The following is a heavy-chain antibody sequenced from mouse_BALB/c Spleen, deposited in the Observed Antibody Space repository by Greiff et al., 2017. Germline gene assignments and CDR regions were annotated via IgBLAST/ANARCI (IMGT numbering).Heavy chain of an antibody. D-gene: IGHD1-1*01. Sequence: EVKLMESGPSLVQPSQTLSLTCSVTGDSITSCYWNWIRKFPGNKLEYMGYISYSGSTYYNPSLKSRISITRDTSKNQYYLQLNSVTTEDTATYYCARLANYFDYWGQGTTLTVSS. CDR3: ARLANYFDY. CDR1: GDSITSCY. J-gene: IGHJ2*01. V-gene: IGHV3-8*02. CDR2: ISYSGST.